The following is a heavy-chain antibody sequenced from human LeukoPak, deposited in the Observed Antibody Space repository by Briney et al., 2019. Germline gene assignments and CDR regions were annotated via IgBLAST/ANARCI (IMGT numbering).Heavy chain of an antibody. CDR3: AKDLTTVTTGDY. J-gene: IGHJ4*02. CDR2: IHSDGSST. V-gene: IGHV3-74*01. D-gene: IGHD4-17*01. CDR1: GFTFSNYW. Sequence: PGGSLRLSCAASGFTFSNYWLHWVRQAPGKGLVWVSRIHSDGSSTSYADSVKGRFTISRDNAKNTLYLQMNSLRAEDTAVYYCAKDLTTVTTGDYWGQGTLVTVSS.